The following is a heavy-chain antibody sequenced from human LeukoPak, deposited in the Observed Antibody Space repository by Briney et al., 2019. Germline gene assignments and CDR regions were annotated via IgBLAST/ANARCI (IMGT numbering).Heavy chain of an antibody. CDR1: GFTSSSYW. CDR2: IKQDGSEK. CDR3: AGGTWWIDY. V-gene: IGHV3-7*01. D-gene: IGHD2-15*01. J-gene: IGHJ4*02. Sequence: PGGSLRLSCAASGFTSSSYWMSWVRQAPGKGLEWVGNIKQDGSEKYHVDSVKGRFTISRDNAQNSLYLQMNSLRAEDTAVYYCAGGTWWIDYWGQGTLVTVSS.